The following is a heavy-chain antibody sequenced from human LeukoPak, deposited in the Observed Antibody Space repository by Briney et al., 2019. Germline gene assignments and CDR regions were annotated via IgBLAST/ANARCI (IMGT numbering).Heavy chain of an antibody. CDR1: GVSSCGYY. V-gene: IGHV4-34*01. Sequence: PPETLSLTCAVYGVSSCGYYWSWIRQTPGKGLEWIGEINHSGSTNYNPSLKSRVTISVDTSKNQFSLKLSSVTAADTGVYYCAREMELELNSFDYWGQGTLVTVSS. CDR2: INHSGST. J-gene: IGHJ4*02. D-gene: IGHD1-26*01. CDR3: AREMELELNSFDY.